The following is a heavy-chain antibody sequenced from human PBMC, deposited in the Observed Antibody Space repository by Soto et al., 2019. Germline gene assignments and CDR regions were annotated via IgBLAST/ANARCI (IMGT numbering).Heavy chain of an antibody. CDR3: AKGSRSGYYPYYYYYYMDV. V-gene: IGHV3-30*18. CDR2: ISYDGSNK. Sequence: QVQLVESGGGVVQPGRSLRLSCAASGFTFSSYGMHWVRQAPGKGLVWVAVISYDGSNKYYADSVKGRFTISRDNSKNTLYLQMNSLRAEDTAVYYCAKGSRSGYYPYYYYYYMDVWGKGTTVTVSS. CDR1: GFTFSSYG. J-gene: IGHJ6*03. D-gene: IGHD3-3*01.